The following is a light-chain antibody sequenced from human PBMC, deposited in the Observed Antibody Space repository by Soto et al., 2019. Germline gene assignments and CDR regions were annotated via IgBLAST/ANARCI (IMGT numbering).Light chain of an antibody. V-gene: IGKV3-20*01. CDR1: QSLAGNY. CDR2: GAS. Sequence: EIVLTQSPDTLSLSPGERATLSCRASQSLAGNYLAWYQQKPGQAPRLLMSGASSRATDIPDSFSGSGSGTDFTLTIISLEPEDFAVYYCQQYVSAVTFGPGTKVDIK. J-gene: IGKJ3*01. CDR3: QQYVSAVT.